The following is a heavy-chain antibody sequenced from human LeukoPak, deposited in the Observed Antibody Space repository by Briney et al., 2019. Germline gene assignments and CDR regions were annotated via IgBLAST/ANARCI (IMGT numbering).Heavy chain of an antibody. J-gene: IGHJ3*02. V-gene: IGHV4-39*01. CDR1: GGSISSCTYY. CDR2: IYYSGSV. Sequence: SETLSLTCSVSGGSISSCTYYWGWIRQPPGKGLEWIGSIYYSGSVNYNPSLKTRVTISADTSKNQLSLKLTSVTAADTALYYCARQGSGGRALDIWGQGTMVTVS. CDR3: ARQGSGGRALDI.